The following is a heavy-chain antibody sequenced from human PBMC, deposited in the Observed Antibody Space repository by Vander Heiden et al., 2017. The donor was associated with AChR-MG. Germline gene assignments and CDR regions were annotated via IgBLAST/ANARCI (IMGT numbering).Heavy chain of an antibody. V-gene: IGHV5-51*01. CDR3: ARPTYDYDSSGYQVDY. D-gene: IGHD3-22*01. CDR2: IYPGDSDT. CDR1: GYSFTSYW. Sequence: EVQLVQSGAEVKKPGESLKISCKGSGYSFTSYWIGWVRQMPGKGLEWMGIIYPGDSDTRYSPSFQGQVTISADKSISTAYLKWSSMKASETAMYYCARPTYDYDSSGYQVDYWGQGTLVTVSS. J-gene: IGHJ4*02.